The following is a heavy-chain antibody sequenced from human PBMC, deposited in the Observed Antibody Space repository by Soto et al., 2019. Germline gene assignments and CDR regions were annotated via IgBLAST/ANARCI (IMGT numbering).Heavy chain of an antibody. Sequence: QVQLQESGPGLVKPSETLSLTCTVSGGSIGTYFWSWIRQPPGKGLEWIGYIYYSGSANYIPSLKSRVTISVDTSNNQFSLKLTSLTAADTAVYYCARCRYSYGPFDSWGQGTLVTVSS. CDR1: GGSIGTYF. J-gene: IGHJ4*02. V-gene: IGHV4-59*01. D-gene: IGHD5-18*01. CDR2: IYYSGSA. CDR3: ARCRYSYGPFDS.